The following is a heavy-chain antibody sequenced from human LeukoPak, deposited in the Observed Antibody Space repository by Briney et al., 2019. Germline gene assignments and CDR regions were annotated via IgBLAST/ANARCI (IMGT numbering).Heavy chain of an antibody. CDR1: GGSITSGGYY. CDR2: VYYIGSP. V-gene: IGHV4-39*07. CDR3: ARDFHSCTWCGGGWFDP. D-gene: IGHD6-13*01. Sequence: SETLSLTCTVSGGSITSGGYYWGWIRQPPGKGLEWIASVYYIGSPYYNPSLKSRLNISLDESKNQFSLQLSSVTAADTAIYYCARDFHSCTWCGGGWFDPWGQGTLVTVSS. J-gene: IGHJ5*02.